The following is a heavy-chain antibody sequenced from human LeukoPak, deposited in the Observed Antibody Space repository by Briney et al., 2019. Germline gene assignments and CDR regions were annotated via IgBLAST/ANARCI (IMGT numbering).Heavy chain of an antibody. J-gene: IGHJ4*02. D-gene: IGHD3-16*01. CDR3: AKDRDSLRAGGSFDY. Sequence: PGGSLRLSCAASGFTFSSYAMSWVRQAPGKGLEWVSAISGSGGSTYYADSVKGRFTISRDNSKNTLYLQMNSLRAEDTAVYYCAKDRDSLRAGGSFDYWGQGTLVTVSS. CDR1: GFTFSSYA. V-gene: IGHV3-23*01. CDR2: ISGSGGST.